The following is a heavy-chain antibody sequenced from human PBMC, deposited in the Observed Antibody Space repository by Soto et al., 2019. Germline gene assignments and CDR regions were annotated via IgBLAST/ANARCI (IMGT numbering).Heavy chain of an antibody. Sequence: GGSLRLSCAAFGLTVSGKKYVAWVRQAPGKGLEWVSALYDVDGSFYADSVKGRFTTSSDSSKTTVYLQMNGLRPDDTAVYYCATWHEREHAYDVWGQGTTVTV. D-gene: IGHD1-26*01. CDR1: GLTVSGKKY. V-gene: IGHV3-53*01. CDR2: LYDVDGS. J-gene: IGHJ3*01. CDR3: ATWHEREHAYDV.